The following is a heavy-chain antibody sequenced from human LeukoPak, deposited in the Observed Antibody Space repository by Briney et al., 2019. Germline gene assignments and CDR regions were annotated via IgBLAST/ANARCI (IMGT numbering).Heavy chain of an antibody. Sequence: KAGESPRLSCAASGFTFSSYGMHWVRQAPGKGLECVGFIRYDASNKYYADSVKGRFTISRDNSKNTLYLQMNSLRAEDTAVYYCAKDSPAALYYYYMDVWGKGTTVTVSS. CDR2: IRYDASNK. CDR1: GFTFSSYG. CDR3: AKDSPAALYYYYMDV. V-gene: IGHV3-30*02. D-gene: IGHD2-2*01. J-gene: IGHJ6*03.